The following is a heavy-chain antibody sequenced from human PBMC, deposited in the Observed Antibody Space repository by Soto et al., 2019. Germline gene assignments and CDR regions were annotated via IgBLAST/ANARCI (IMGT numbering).Heavy chain of an antibody. CDR1: GYTFTSYG. V-gene: IGHV1-18*01. CDR3: ARVPYYDILTGYRPVDY. Sequence: GASVKVSCKASGYTFTSYGISWVRQAPGQGLEWMGWISAYNGNTNYAQKLQGRVTMTTDTSTSTAYMELRSLRSDDTAVYYCARVPYYDILTGYRPVDYWGQGTLVTVSS. CDR2: ISAYNGNT. D-gene: IGHD3-9*01. J-gene: IGHJ4*02.